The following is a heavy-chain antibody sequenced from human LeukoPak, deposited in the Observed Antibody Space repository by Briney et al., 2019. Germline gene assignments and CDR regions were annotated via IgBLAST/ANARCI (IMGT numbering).Heavy chain of an antibody. V-gene: IGHV3-23*01. CDR3: AKVYYDSSGLDY. D-gene: IGHD3-22*01. J-gene: IGHJ4*02. CDR2: ISGSGGST. Sequence: GGSLRLSCAASGFTFSSYAMSWVRQAPGKGLEWVSAISGSGGSTYYADSVKGRFTISRDNAKNSLYLQMNSLRAEDTALYYCAKVYYDSSGLDYWGQGTLVTVSS. CDR1: GFTFSSYA.